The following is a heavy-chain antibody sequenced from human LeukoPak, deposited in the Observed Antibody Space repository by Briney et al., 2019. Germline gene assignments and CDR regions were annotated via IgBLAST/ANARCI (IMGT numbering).Heavy chain of an antibody. Sequence: PSETLSLTCTVSGGSISSGSYYWSWIRQPAGKGLEWIGHIYTRGNANYDPSLKSRVTISVDTSKNQFSLNLSSVTAADTAMYYCARADYDILTRSNWFDPWGQGTLVTVSS. CDR1: GGSISSGSYY. J-gene: IGHJ5*02. D-gene: IGHD3-9*01. V-gene: IGHV4-61*09. CDR2: IYTRGNA. CDR3: ARADYDILTRSNWFDP.